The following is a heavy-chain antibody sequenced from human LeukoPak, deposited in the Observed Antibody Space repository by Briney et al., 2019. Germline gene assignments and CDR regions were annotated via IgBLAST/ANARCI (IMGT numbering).Heavy chain of an antibody. J-gene: IGHJ2*01. V-gene: IGHV5-10-1*01. CDR1: GYSFTSYW. D-gene: IGHD6-19*01. CDR3: ARHDGWLSHYWYFDL. CDR2: IDPSGSYT. Sequence: GESLKISCKGSGYSFTSYWISWVRQMPGKGLEWMGRIDPSGSYTNYSPSFQGHVTISADKSISTAYLQWSSLKASDTAMYYCARHDGWLSHYWYFDLWGRGTLVTVSS.